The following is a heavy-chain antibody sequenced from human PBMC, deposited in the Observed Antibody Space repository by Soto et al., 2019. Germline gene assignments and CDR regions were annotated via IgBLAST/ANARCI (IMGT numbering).Heavy chain of an antibody. CDR1: GYTFTSYG. CDR2: ISAYNGNT. J-gene: IGHJ4*02. CDR3: ARDPAKYGSSPPYFDY. Sequence: ASVKVSCKASGYTFTSYGISWVRQAPGQGLEWMGWISAYNGNTNYAQKLQGRVTMTTDTSTSTAYMELRSLRSDDTAVYYCARDPAKYGSSPPYFDYWGQGTLVTVST. V-gene: IGHV1-18*04. D-gene: IGHD6-6*01.